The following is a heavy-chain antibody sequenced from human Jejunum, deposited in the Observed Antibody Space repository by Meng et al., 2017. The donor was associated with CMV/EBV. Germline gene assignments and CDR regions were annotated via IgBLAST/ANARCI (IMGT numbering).Heavy chain of an antibody. Sequence: SGFTVSDNYMSWVRQAPGKGLEWVTSLYSGGATYYTHSVVGRFTVSRDTSKNTLYLQMNNLRTDDSAIYYCARDGGTTVATYIDFWGQESRVTVSS. CDR1: GFTVSDNY. D-gene: IGHD4-23*01. V-gene: IGHV3-53*05. CDR2: LYSGGAT. CDR3: ARDGGTTVATYIDF. J-gene: IGHJ4*02.